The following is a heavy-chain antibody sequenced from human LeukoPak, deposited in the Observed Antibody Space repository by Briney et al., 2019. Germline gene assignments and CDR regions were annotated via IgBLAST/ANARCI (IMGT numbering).Heavy chain of an antibody. D-gene: IGHD6-6*01. V-gene: IGHV1-18*01. J-gene: IGHJ5*02. CDR3: ARGPPRGIAARRYWFDP. Sequence: ASVKVSCKASGYTFTSYGISWVRQAPGQGLEWMGWISAYNGNTNYAQKLQGRVTMTTDTSTSTAYMELRSLRSDDTAVYYCARGPPRGIAARRYWFDPWGQGTLVTVSS. CDR2: ISAYNGNT. CDR1: GYTFTSYG.